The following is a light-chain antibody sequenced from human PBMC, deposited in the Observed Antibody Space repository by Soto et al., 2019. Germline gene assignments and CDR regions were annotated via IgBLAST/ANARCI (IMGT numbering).Light chain of an antibody. CDR3: SSYSTLDVV. CDR2: EVT. CDR1: SSDVGGYNY. Sequence: QSALTQPASVSGSPGQSITISCTGTSSDVGGYNYVSWYQHHPGKAPKLMIYEVTNRPSGVSNRFSGSKSGNTASLTISGLQAEDEADYYCSSYSTLDVVFGGGTKLTVL. J-gene: IGLJ2*01. V-gene: IGLV2-14*01.